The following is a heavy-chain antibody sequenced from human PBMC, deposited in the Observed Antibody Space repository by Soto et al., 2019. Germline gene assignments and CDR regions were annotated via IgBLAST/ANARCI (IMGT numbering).Heavy chain of an antibody. V-gene: IGHV1-8*01. Sequence: QVQLVQSGAEVKKPGASVKVSCKASGYTFTSYDINWVRQATGQGLEWMGWMNPNSGNTGYAQKFQGRVTMTRNTTKSTAYMELSSLRSQDTAVSYCESGRTVAGNDYWGQGTLVTVSS. CDR1: GYTFTSYD. J-gene: IGHJ4*02. CDR3: ESGRTVAGNDY. CDR2: MNPNSGNT. D-gene: IGHD6-19*01.